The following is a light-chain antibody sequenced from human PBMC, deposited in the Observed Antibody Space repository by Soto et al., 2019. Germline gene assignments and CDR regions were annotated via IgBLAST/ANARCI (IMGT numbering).Light chain of an antibody. CDR2: AAS. CDR3: QQSYSIPYT. V-gene: IGKV1-39*01. CDR1: QSISSY. J-gene: IGKJ2*01. Sequence: DIPMTQSPSSLSASVGDRVTVTCRASQSISSYLNWYQQKPGKAPKLLIYAASNLQSGVPSRFGGSGSGTDFTLTISSLQPEDFATYYCQQSYSIPYTFGQGTKLEIK.